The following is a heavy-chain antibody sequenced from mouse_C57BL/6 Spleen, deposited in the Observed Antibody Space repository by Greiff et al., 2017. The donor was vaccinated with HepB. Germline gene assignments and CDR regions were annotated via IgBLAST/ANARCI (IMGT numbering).Heavy chain of an antibody. CDR3: ASCYGSPYYFDY. D-gene: IGHD1-1*01. CDR2: IYPGSGST. V-gene: IGHV1-55*01. Sequence: QVQLQQPGAELVKPGASVKMSCKASGYTFTSYWITWVKQRPGQGLEWIGDIYPGSGSTNYNEKFKSKATLTVDTSSRTAYMQLSSLTSEDSAVYYCASCYGSPYYFDYWGQGTTLTVSS. J-gene: IGHJ2*01. CDR1: GYTFTSYW.